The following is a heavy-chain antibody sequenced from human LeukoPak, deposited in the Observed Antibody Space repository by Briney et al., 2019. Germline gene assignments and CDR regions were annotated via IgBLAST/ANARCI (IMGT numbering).Heavy chain of an antibody. CDR2: IIPIFGKA. CDR3: ARGKYCDFWSGYSY. CDR1: GGTFSSYA. V-gene: IGHV1-69*05. Sequence: SVKVSCKASGGTFSSYAISWVRQAPGQGLEWMGRIIPIFGKANYAQKFQGRVTITTDESTSTAYMELSSLRSEDTAVYYCARGKYCDFWSGYSYWGQGTLVTVPS. J-gene: IGHJ4*02. D-gene: IGHD3-3*01.